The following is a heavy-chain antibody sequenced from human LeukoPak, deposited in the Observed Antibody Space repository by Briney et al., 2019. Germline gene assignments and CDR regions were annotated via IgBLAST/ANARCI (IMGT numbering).Heavy chain of an antibody. CDR3: ARGSHWFDY. CDR2: IHTSGST. Sequence: PSETLSLTCTVSGGSISTYYWTWIRQPAGKGLEWIGRIHTSGSTNYNPSLKSRVNLSVDTSKNRFSLKLNSVTAADTAVYYCARGSHWFDYWGQGTLVTVSS. J-gene: IGHJ5*01. CDR1: GGSISTYY. D-gene: IGHD6-19*01. V-gene: IGHV4-4*07.